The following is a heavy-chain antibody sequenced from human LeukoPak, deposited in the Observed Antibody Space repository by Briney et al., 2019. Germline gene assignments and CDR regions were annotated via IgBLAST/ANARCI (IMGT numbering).Heavy chain of an antibody. V-gene: IGHV3-23*01. CDR1: GFTFSSYA. CDR2: ISGSGGST. D-gene: IGHD3-3*01. Sequence: PGGSLRLSCAASGFTFSSYAMSWLRQAPGKGLEWVSAISGSGGSTYYADSVKGRFTISRDNAKNSLYLQMNSLRAEDTAVYYCARGSGVFIGGQGTLVTVSS. CDR3: ARGSGVFI. J-gene: IGHJ4*02.